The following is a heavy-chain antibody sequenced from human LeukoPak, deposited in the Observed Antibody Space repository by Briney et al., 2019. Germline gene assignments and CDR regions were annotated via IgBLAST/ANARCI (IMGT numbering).Heavy chain of an antibody. J-gene: IGHJ4*02. D-gene: IGHD5-18*01. CDR1: GGSFSGYY. Sequence: SETLSLTCAVYGGSFSGYYWSWIRQPPGKGLEWIGEINHSGSTNYSPSLKSRVTISVDTSKNQFSLKLSSVTAADTAVYYCARGLRGYSYGARRDDYWGQGTLVTVSS. CDR2: INHSGST. CDR3: ARGLRGYSYGARRDDY. V-gene: IGHV4-34*01.